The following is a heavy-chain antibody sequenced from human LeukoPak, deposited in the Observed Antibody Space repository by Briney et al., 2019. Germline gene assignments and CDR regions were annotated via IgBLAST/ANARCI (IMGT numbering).Heavy chain of an antibody. CDR3: VTDHTAMGTGLEY. CDR2: INPGSGGT. Sequence: ASVKISCKASGYTFTSYFMHWVRQAPGQGLEWMGAINPGSGGTIYAQKLQDRVTMTRDTSTSTVYMELSSLRSEDTAIYFCVTDHTAMGTGLEYSGHGTLVTVSS. CDR1: GYTFTSYF. V-gene: IGHV1-46*04. J-gene: IGHJ4*01. D-gene: IGHD5-18*01.